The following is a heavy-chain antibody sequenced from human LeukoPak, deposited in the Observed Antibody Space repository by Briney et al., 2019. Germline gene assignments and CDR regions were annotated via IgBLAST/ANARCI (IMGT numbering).Heavy chain of an antibody. CDR1: GGSFSGYY. CDR2: INHSGST. D-gene: IGHD3-10*01. Sequence: SETLSLTCAVYGGSFSGYYWSWIRQPPGKGLEWIGEINHSGSTNYNPSLKSRVTISVDTSKNQFSLKLSSVAAADTAVYYCARGLGIPTGTYYFDYWGQGTLVTVSS. CDR3: ARGLGIPTGTYYFDY. J-gene: IGHJ4*02. V-gene: IGHV4-34*01.